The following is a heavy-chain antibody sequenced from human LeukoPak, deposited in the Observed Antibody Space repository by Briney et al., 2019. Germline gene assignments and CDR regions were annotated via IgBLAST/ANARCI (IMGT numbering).Heavy chain of an antibody. Sequence: TSETLSLTCTVSGGSISNYYWSWIRQPPGKGLEWIGYVYYSGSTNYNPSLKSRVSMSVDPSKKQISLKLTSVTAADTAVYFCAKEAAAGFDYWGQGILVTVSS. CDR2: VYYSGST. CDR1: GGSISNYY. D-gene: IGHD6-13*01. CDR3: AKEAAAGFDY. V-gene: IGHV4-59*01. J-gene: IGHJ4*02.